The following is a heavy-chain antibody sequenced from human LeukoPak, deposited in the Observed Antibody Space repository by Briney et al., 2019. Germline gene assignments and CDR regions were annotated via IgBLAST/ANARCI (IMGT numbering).Heavy chain of an antibody. V-gene: IGHV3-23*01. CDR1: GFPFETNA. J-gene: IGHJ4*02. CDR2: IGNTET. CDR3: AKDWIQFNRVFDCFDS. D-gene: IGHD5-18*01. Sequence: GGSLRLSCATSGFPFETNAMSWVRQAPRKGLEWVATIGNTETFYADSVTGRFTISRDNSKNTVNLQMNRLRVEDTAIYYCAKDWIQFNRVFDCFDSWGQGTLVTVSS.